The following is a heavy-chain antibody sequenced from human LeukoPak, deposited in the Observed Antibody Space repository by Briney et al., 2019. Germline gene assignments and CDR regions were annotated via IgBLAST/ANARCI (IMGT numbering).Heavy chain of an antibody. Sequence: PSETLSLTCAVYGGSFSGYYWSWIRQPPGKGLEWIGEINHSGSTNYNPSLKSRVTISVDTSKNQFSLKLSSVTAADTAVYYCARGRDRYCSSTSCYFPPGPGFDIWGQGTMVTVSS. CDR3: ARGRDRYCSSTSCYFPPGPGFDI. D-gene: IGHD2-2*01. V-gene: IGHV4-34*01. CDR1: GGSFSGYY. CDR2: INHSGST. J-gene: IGHJ3*02.